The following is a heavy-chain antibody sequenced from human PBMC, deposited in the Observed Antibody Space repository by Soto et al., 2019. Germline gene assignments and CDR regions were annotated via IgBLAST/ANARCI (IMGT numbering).Heavy chain of an antibody. CDR2: INSGGST. D-gene: IGHD2-2*01. J-gene: IGHJ6*02. CDR3: AREVFCSSSSCQVRYGMDV. CDR1: GFTVSSHY. Sequence: GGSLRLSCAPSGFTVSSHYMSWVRQAPGKGLEWVSVINSGGSTYYADSVKGRFTISRDHSRNTLYLQMNSLGVEDTAVYYCAREVFCSSSSCQVRYGMDVWGQGTTVTVSS. V-gene: IGHV3-53*01.